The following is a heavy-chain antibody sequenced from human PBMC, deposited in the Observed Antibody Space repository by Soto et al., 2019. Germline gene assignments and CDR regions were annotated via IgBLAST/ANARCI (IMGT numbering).Heavy chain of an antibody. Sequence: QVQLQQWGAGLLKPSETLSLTCAVYGGSVSSGSYYWSWIRQPPGKGLEWIGEMSHSGGTHFNLSRKSRVTISVDTSKNQFSLKMSSVTAADTSLYYCARVERGTATTVVDAFDIWGPGTMVTVSS. CDR3: ARVERGTATTVVDAFDI. V-gene: IGHV4-34*01. D-gene: IGHD1-1*01. CDR1: GGSVSSGSYY. J-gene: IGHJ3*02. CDR2: MSHSGGT.